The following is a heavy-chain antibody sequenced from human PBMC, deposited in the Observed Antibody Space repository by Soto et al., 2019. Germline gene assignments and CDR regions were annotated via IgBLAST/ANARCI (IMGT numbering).Heavy chain of an antibody. CDR3: ARMGDAHDYTCDMDV. J-gene: IGHJ6*04. Sequence: QVHLVQAGGDLKKPGASVKLYCRGSGNSFSSYVISWVRQAPGQGLEWMGWISASNGDTNYAQKFQGRVIMTTATTKNTAYMEGRMMTSDATVVYYCARMGDAHDYTCDMDVWGKGTTVTVSS. V-gene: IGHV1-18*01. D-gene: IGHD4-4*01. CDR1: GNSFSSYV. CDR2: ISASNGDT.